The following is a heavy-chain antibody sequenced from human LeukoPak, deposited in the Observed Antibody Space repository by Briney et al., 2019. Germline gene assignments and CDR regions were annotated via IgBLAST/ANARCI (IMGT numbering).Heavy chain of an antibody. D-gene: IGHD4-17*01. V-gene: IGHV3-7*03. CDR1: GXXFSXYG. J-gene: IGHJ4*02. CDR2: IKQDGSEG. Sequence: XXGXXFSXYGMSXVRQAPGRGLEWVADIKQDGSEGYYVDSVKGRFTISRDNAKNSLYLQMNSLRAEDTAVYYCARGKTTVTPGYFDYGGQGTLVTVSP. CDR3: ARGKTTVTPGYFDY.